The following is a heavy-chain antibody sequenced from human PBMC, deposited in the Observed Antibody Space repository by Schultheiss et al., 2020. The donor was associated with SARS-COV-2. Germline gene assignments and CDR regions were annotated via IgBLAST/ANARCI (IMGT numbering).Heavy chain of an antibody. Sequence: GGSLRLSCAASGFTFSSYWMHWVRQAPGKGLVWVSRISSDGSNTNYADSVKGRFSISRDNAKNTLYLQMNSLRAEDTAVYYCAKQAYIVLMVYALDYWGQGTLVTVSS. CDR2: ISSDGSNT. V-gene: IGHV3-74*01. CDR1: GFTFSSYW. D-gene: IGHD2-8*01. J-gene: IGHJ4*02. CDR3: AKQAYIVLMVYALDY.